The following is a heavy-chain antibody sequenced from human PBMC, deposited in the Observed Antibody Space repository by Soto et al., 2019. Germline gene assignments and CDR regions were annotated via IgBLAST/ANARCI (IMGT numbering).Heavy chain of an antibody. CDR1: GYNFNTYG. CDR3: ARDPHEFWTSYWFDP. V-gene: IGHV1-18*01. CDR2: ISAYDGKT. D-gene: IGHD3-3*01. Sequence: ASVKVSCKTSGYNFNTYGINWVRQAPGQGLELMGWISAYDGKTTYEEKFQGRVTMTTDTSTSTAYMELRSLRSDDTAIYYCARDPHEFWTSYWFDPWGQGTPVTVSS. J-gene: IGHJ5*02.